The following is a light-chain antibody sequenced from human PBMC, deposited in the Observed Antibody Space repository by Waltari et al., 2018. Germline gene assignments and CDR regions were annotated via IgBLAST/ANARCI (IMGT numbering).Light chain of an antibody. J-gene: IGLJ2*01. CDR2: AKN. CDR3: NARDSSGNYVI. V-gene: IGLV3-19*01. CDR1: SLRSYY. Sequence: SSELTQDPAVSVALGQTVRITCRGDSLRSYYANWYQQKPWQAPLRVFYAKNNRPSGTPALFSCSTSGNTASLTITGARAEDEADYYCNARDSSGNYVIFGGGTKLTVL.